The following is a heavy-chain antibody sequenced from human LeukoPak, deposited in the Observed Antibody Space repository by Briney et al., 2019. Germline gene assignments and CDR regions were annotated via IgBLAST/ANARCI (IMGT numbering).Heavy chain of an antibody. J-gene: IGHJ3*02. CDR1: GYTFTSYG. Sequence: ASVKVSCKASGYTFTSYGISWVRQAPGQGLEWMGWISAYNGNTNYAQKLQGRVTMTTDTSTSTAYMELRSLRSDDTAVYYCARAPYSSSWYGAFDIWGQGTMVTVSS. CDR3: ARAPYSSSWYGAFDI. V-gene: IGHV1-18*01. D-gene: IGHD6-13*01. CDR2: ISAYNGNT.